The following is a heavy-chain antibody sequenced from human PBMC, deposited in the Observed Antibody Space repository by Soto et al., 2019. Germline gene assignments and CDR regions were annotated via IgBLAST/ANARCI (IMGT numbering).Heavy chain of an antibody. CDR1: GGSISSSTW. J-gene: IGHJ4*02. Sequence: QVPLQESGPRLLKPSGTLSLTCAVSGGSISSSTWWSWVRQPPGKGLEWIGEVYHGGSPNYNPSLKSRVTISVDKSKNQFSLKMSSVTAADTAIYFCARATGSGSYDYWGQGTLVTVSS. D-gene: IGHD3-10*01. CDR2: VYHGGSP. CDR3: ARATGSGSYDY. V-gene: IGHV4-4*02.